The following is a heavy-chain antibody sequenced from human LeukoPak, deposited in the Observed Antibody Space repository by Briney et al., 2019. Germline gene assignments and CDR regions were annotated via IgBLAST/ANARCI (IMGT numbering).Heavy chain of an antibody. J-gene: IGHJ4*02. V-gene: IGHV3-23*01. CDR3: ARDQRGSGSGAYFDY. CDR1: GFTFSGYV. D-gene: IGHD3-10*01. CDR2: ISGSGGST. Sequence: GGSLRLSCAASGFTFSGYVMTWVRQPPGKGLQWVADISGSGGSTYYADSVKGRFSISRDNSKNTLYLQLDSLRAEDTAVYYCARDQRGSGSGAYFDYWGQGTLVTVSS.